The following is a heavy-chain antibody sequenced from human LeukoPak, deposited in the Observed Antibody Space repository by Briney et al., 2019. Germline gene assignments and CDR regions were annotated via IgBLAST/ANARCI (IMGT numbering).Heavy chain of an antibody. CDR2: IYTTGST. D-gene: IGHD2-15*01. J-gene: IGHJ4*02. Sequence: SETLSLTCTVSGGSISSGFYYWSWIRQPAGKGLEWIGRIYTTGSTDYNPSLKSRVTISVDTSKNQFSLKLSSVTAADTAVYYCARAIAPGVVDYWGQGTLVTVSS. V-gene: IGHV4-61*02. CDR3: ARAIAPGVVDY. CDR1: GGSISSGFYY.